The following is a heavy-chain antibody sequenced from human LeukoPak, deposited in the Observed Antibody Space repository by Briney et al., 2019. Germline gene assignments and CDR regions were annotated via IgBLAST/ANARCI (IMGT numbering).Heavy chain of an antibody. D-gene: IGHD3-3*01. J-gene: IGHJ5*02. Sequence: GGSLRLSCAASGFNFSNNYMSWVRQAPGKGLEWVSVIYRGGSTYYADSVKGRFTISRDNSKNTLYLQMNSLRAEDTAVYYCAKDLGNYDFWSGYSRSWFDPWGQGTLVTVSS. CDR3: AKDLGNYDFWSGYSRSWFDP. CDR2: IYRGGST. V-gene: IGHV3-53*01. CDR1: GFNFSNNY.